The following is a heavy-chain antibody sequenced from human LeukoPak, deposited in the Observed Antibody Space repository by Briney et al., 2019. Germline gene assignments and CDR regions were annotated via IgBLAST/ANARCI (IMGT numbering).Heavy chain of an antibody. Sequence: PSETLSLTCAVYGGSFSGYYWSWIRQPPGKGLEWIGEINHSGSTNYNPSLKSRVTISVDTSKSQFSLKLSSVTAADTAVYYCARGDRVRYCGSTSCYRTYNWFDPWGQGTLVTVSS. V-gene: IGHV4-34*01. CDR2: INHSGST. CDR3: ARGDRVRYCGSTSCYRTYNWFDP. J-gene: IGHJ5*02. D-gene: IGHD2-2*02. CDR1: GGSFSGYY.